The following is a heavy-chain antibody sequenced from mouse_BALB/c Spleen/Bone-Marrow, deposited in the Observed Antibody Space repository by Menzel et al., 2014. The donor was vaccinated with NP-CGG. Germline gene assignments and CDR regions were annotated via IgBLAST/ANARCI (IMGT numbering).Heavy chain of an antibody. D-gene: IGHD1-1*01. CDR1: GYTFTDYA. J-gene: IGHJ2*01. V-gene: IGHV1-67*01. CDR2: ISTYSGNT. Sequence: QVQLQQSGPELVRPGVSVKISCKGSGYTFTDYAMHWVKQSHAKSLEWIGVISTYSGNTTYNQKFKGKATMTVDKSSSTAYMELARLTSEDSAIYYCARGATVVATNFDYRGQGTTLTVSS. CDR3: ARGATVVATNFDY.